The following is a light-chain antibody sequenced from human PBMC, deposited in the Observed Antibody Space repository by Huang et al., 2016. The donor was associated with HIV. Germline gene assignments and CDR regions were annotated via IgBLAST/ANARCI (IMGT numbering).Light chain of an antibody. CDR3: QQYNNWPRT. Sequence: EIVMTQSQATLSVSPGGRATLSCRASQSVSSNLAWYQQKPGRAPRLLIYGASTRATGIPARFSGSGSGTEFTLTVSSLQSEDFAVYYCQQYNNWPRTLGQGTKVEIK. J-gene: IGKJ1*01. CDR2: GAS. CDR1: QSVSSN. V-gene: IGKV3-15*01.